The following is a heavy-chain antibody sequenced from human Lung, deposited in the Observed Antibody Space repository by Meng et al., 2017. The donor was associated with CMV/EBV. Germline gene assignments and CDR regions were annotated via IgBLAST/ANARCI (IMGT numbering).Heavy chain of an antibody. V-gene: IGHV3-7*01. Sequence: GESXKISCAASGFTFSSYCMNWVRQAPGKRLEWVANINQDGSEKYYVVSVKGRFTISRDNAKNSLYLQMNSLRAEDTAVYYYARSCPDWNNVLGYFDYWGQGTMVTVSS. J-gene: IGHJ4*02. CDR1: GFTFSSYC. D-gene: IGHD1/OR15-1a*01. CDR3: ARSCPDWNNVLGYFDY. CDR2: INQDGSEK.